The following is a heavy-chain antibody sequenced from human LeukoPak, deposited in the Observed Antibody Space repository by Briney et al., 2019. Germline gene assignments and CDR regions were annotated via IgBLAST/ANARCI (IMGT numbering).Heavy chain of an antibody. CDR3: ARANGYSSSWYGMVGDAFDI. CDR1: GFTFSDYY. Sequence: GGSLRLSCAASGFTFSDYYMSWIRQAPGKGLEWVSYISSSSSYTNYADSVKGRFTISRDNAKNSLYLQMNSLRAEDTAVYYCARANGYSSSWYGMVGDAFDIWGQGTMVTVSS. D-gene: IGHD6-13*01. CDR2: ISSSSSYT. J-gene: IGHJ3*02. V-gene: IGHV3-11*05.